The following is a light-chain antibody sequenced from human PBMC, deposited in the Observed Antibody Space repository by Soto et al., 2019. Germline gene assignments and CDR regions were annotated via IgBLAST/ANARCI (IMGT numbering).Light chain of an antibody. V-gene: IGKV3-11*01. Sequence: EIVLTQSPATLSLSPGXRATLSCRASQSVSTFLAWYQHKPGQAPRLLIYDASNRATGIPDRFRGSGSGTDFTLTICSLEPEDFALYYCQQGTDWPPGTFGQGTKVDIK. CDR1: QSVSTF. CDR3: QQGTDWPPGT. J-gene: IGKJ1*01. CDR2: DAS.